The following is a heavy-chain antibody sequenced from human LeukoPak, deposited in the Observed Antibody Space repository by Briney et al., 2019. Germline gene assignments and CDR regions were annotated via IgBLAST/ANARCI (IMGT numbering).Heavy chain of an antibody. CDR3: ARPLRGY. V-gene: IGHV4-34*01. CDR1: GGSFSGYY. D-gene: IGHD3-10*01. CDR2: INHSGST. J-gene: IGHJ4*02. Sequence: SETLSLTCAVYGGSFSGYYWSWIRQPPGKGLEWIGEINHSGSTNYNPSLKSRVTISVDTSKNQFSLKLSSVTAADTAVYYCARPLRGYWGQGTLVTVSS.